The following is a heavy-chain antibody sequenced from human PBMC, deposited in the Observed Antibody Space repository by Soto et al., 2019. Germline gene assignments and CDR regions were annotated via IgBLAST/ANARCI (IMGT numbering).Heavy chain of an antibody. V-gene: IGHV1-69*12. Sequence: QVQLVQSGAEVKKPGSSVKVSCKAYGGTFSSYAISWVRQAPGQGLEWMGGIIPIFGTANYAQKFQGRVTITADESTSTAYMELSSLRSEDTAVYYCARVSGMVRGVMGSGYFDYWGQGTLVTVSS. J-gene: IGHJ4*02. CDR3: ARVSGMVRGVMGSGYFDY. CDR1: GGTFSSYA. CDR2: IIPIFGTA. D-gene: IGHD3-10*01.